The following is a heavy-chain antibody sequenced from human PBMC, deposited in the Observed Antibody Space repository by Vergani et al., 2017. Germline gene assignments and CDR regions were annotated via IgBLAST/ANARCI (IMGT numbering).Heavy chain of an antibody. CDR3: AKDPAVTAVSDC. D-gene: IGHD2-21*02. V-gene: IGHV3-23*01. CDR1: GFTFSSYA. J-gene: IGHJ4*02. CDR2: ISGSGGST. Sequence: EVQLLESGGGLVQPGGSLRLSCAASGFTFSSYAMSWVRQAPGQGVVWVSAISGSGGSTYYADSLKGRFTISRDNAKNTLYLQMKSLRAVDTAVYYCAKDPAVTAVSDCWEEETLVTESS.